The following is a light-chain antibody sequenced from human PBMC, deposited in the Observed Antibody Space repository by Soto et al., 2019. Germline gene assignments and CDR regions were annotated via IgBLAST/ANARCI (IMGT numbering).Light chain of an antibody. J-gene: IGKJ2*01. Sequence: EIVLTQSPGTLSLSPGERATLSCRASQSVSSSSIAWYQQKRGQAPRLLIYAASSRATGIPDGFSGSGSGTDFTVTISRLEPEDFAVYYCHQYGSSPYTFGQGTKLEIK. CDR3: HQYGSSPYT. V-gene: IGKV3-20*01. CDR2: AAS. CDR1: QSVSSSS.